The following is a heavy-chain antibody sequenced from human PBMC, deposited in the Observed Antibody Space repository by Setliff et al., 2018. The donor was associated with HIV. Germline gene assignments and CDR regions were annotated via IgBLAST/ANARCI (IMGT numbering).Heavy chain of an antibody. V-gene: IGHV3-33*01. J-gene: IGHJ6*03. CDR1: GFTFSSYG. Sequence: PGGSLRLSCAASGFTFSSYGMHWVRQAPGKGLEWVAVIWYDGNNKYYADSVKGRFTISRDNSKNTLYLQMNSLRAEDTAVYYCARYGLDGVTIFSPLSGYMDVWGKGTTVTVSS. CDR3: ARYGLDGVTIFSPLSGYMDV. D-gene: IGHD3-10*01. CDR2: IWYDGNNK.